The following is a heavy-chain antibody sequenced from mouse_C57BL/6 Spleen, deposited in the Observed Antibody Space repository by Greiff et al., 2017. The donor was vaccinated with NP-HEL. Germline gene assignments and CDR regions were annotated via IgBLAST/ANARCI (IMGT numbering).Heavy chain of an antibody. CDR3: ARALHYYAMDY. CDR1: GYSFTSYY. V-gene: IGHV1-66*01. Sequence: VQLQQSGPELVKPGASVKISRKASGYSFTSYYIHWVKQRPGQGLEWIGWIYPGSGNTKYNEKFKGKATLTADTSSSTAYMQLSSLTSEDSAVYYCARALHYYAMDYWGQGTSVTVSS. CDR2: IYPGSGNT. J-gene: IGHJ4*01.